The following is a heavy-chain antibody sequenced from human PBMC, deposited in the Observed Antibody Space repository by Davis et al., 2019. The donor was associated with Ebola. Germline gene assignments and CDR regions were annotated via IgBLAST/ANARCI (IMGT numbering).Heavy chain of an antibody. D-gene: IGHD3-9*01. CDR1: RFSFRRYC. CDR2: LTSSSSHL. J-gene: IGHJ6*02. Sequence: GESLKISCVASRFSFRRYCQPRLRPAPGTPLQWVSSLTSSSSHLYYADPVKRRLTISRDNAKNSLYLQMNSLRAEATAVSYWARDEGLDYDILSYYYGMDVWGQGTTVTVSS. V-gene: IGHV3-21*01. CDR3: ARDEGLDYDILSYYYGMDV.